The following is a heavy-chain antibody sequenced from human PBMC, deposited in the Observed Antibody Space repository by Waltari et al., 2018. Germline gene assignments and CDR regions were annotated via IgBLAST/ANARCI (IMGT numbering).Heavy chain of an antibody. CDR2: IRYDVSNK. V-gene: IGHV3-30*02. CDR1: GFTFSSYG. J-gene: IGHJ6*03. Sequence: QVQLVESGGGVVQPGGSLRLSCAASGFTFSSYGMHWVRQAPVRGLEGVAFIRYDVSNKYYADSVKGRFTISRDNSKNTLYLQMNSLRAEDTAVYYCAKDGYYYDSSGSQPYYYYYYMDVWGKGTTVTISS. D-gene: IGHD3-22*01. CDR3: AKDGYYYDSSGSQPYYYYYYMDV.